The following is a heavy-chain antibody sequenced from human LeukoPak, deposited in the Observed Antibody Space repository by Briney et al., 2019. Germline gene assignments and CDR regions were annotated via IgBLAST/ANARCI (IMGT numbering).Heavy chain of an antibody. Sequence: KTSETLSLTCTVSSGSINSDSHHWGWIRQPPGKGLEWIGSMYYKGYTYYNPSLKSRVTVSVDTSKNQFSLKLSSVTAADTAVYYCARLECGSGGSGSFDYWGQGTLVTVSS. CDR1: SGSINSDSHH. V-gene: IGHV4-39*01. D-gene: IGHD6-25*01. CDR2: MYYKGYT. CDR3: ARLECGSGGSGSFDY. J-gene: IGHJ4*02.